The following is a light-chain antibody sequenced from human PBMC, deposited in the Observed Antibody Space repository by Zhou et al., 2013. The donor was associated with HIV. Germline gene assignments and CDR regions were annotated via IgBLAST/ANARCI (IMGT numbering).Light chain of an antibody. CDR3: QQYGSSPYT. CDR1: QTINSRS. J-gene: IGKJ2*01. CDR2: GAS. Sequence: ELVLTQSPGTLSLSPGEKATVSCRTSQTINSRSLAWYQQKPGQAPRLLIYGASTRATDIPDRFTGSGFGTQFTLTISRLEPEDFAVYYCQQYGSSPYTFGQGTKLEIK. V-gene: IGKV3-20*01.